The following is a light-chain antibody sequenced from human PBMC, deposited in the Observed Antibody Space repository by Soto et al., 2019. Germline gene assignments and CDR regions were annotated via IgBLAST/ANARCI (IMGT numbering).Light chain of an antibody. Sequence: DIQMTQSPSTLSASVGDRVTITCRASQSIGRWLAWYQQKPGKAPKLLIYDASTLKSGVPSRFSGSGSGTDFTLVISSLQPDDYAIYYCQQYNSYWPFGQGTKVEIK. V-gene: IGKV1-5*01. CDR2: DAS. J-gene: IGKJ1*01. CDR3: QQYNSYWP. CDR1: QSIGRW.